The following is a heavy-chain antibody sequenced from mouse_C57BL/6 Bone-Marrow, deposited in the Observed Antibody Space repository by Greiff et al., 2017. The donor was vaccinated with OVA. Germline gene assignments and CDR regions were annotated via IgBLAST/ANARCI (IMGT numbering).Heavy chain of an antibody. D-gene: IGHD4-1*01. J-gene: IGHJ3*01. CDR1: GYTFTSYW. CDR3: APNWSFAY. Sequence: VQLQQPGAELVKPGASVKLSCKASGYTFTSYWMQWVKQRPGQGLEWIGEIDPSDSYTNYNQKFKGKATLTVDTSSSTAYMQLSSLTSEDSAVYYCAPNWSFAYWGQGTLVTVSA. V-gene: IGHV1-50*01. CDR2: IDPSDSYT.